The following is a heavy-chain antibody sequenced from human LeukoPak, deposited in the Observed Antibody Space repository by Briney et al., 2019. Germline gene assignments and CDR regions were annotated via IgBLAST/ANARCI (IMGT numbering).Heavy chain of an antibody. Sequence: SETLSLTCTVSGGSISSYYWSWIRQPAGPGLDWIGRIYTSGSTNSNHSLNSRVTMSVDTSKNQFSLKLSSVTSAGTAGYYCARDRIGGNSYCDFWSGHETGFDPGGQGTLVTVSS. J-gene: IGHJ5*02. V-gene: IGHV4-4*07. CDR3: ARDRIGGNSYCDFWSGHETGFDP. CDR2: IYTSGST. CDR1: GGSISSYY. D-gene: IGHD3-3*01.